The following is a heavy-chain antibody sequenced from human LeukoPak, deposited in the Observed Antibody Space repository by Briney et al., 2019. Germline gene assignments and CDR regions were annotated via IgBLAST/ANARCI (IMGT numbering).Heavy chain of an antibody. J-gene: IGHJ3*01. CDR2: VKNDGSST. Sequence: GGSLRLSCAASGFAFSSHWMHWVRQAPGKGLVWVSHVKNDGSSTNYADSVKGRFTISRDNAKNSLSLQMNSLRAEDTAVYYCARDQGYCTSASCRGDAFDVWGQGSMISVSS. CDR3: ARDQGYCTSASCRGDAFDV. D-gene: IGHD2-2*01. CDR1: GFAFSSHW. V-gene: IGHV3-74*01.